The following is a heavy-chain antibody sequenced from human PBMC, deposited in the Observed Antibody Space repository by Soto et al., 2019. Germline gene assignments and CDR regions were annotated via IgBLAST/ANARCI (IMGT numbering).Heavy chain of an antibody. CDR3: AFKGFSGFVY. CDR2: ISGGGVTT. Sequence: GGSLRLSCAASGFTFANYAMGWVRQAPGKGLEGVSYISGGGVTTYYADSVKGRFTISRDNSKNTLYLQMNSLRAEDTAVYYCAFKGFSGFVYWGQGTLVTVSS. J-gene: IGHJ4*02. CDR1: GFTFANYA. D-gene: IGHD6-19*01. V-gene: IGHV3-23*01.